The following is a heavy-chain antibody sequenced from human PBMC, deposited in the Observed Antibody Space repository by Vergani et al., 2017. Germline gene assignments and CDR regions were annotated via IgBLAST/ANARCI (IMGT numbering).Heavy chain of an antibody. V-gene: IGHV3-13*01. D-gene: IGHD3-22*01. Sequence: EVQLVESGGGLVQPGGSLRLSCAASGFTFSSYDMHWVRQATGKGLEWVSAIGTAGDTYYPGSVKGRFTISRENAKNSLYLQMNSLRAGDTAIYYCAGPQGTSAYYYGGFDYWGQGILVTVSS. CDR1: GFTFSSYD. CDR2: IGTAGDT. CDR3: AGPQGTSAYYYGGFDY. J-gene: IGHJ4*02.